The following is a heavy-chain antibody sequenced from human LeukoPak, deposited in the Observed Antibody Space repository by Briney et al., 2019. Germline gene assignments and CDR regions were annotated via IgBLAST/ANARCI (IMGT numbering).Heavy chain of an antibody. J-gene: IGHJ4*02. V-gene: IGHV3-30*02. CDR2: IRYDGSNK. Sequence: GWSLRLSCAASGFTFSSHGMHWVRQTPAKGLEWVAFIRYDGSNKYYADSVKGRFIISRDNSKNTLFLQMNSLRPEETAVYYCAKGGKYDILTGYRRSRLLGDFWGQGTLVTVSS. CDR1: GFTFSSHG. CDR3: AKGGKYDILTGYRRSRLLGDF. D-gene: IGHD3-9*01.